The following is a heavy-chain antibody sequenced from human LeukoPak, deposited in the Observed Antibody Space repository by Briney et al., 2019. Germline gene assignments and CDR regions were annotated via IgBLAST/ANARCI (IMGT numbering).Heavy chain of an antibody. V-gene: IGHV3-7*03. CDR3: AGGTGFIIKD. D-gene: IGHD3-9*01. J-gene: IGHJ4*02. Sequence: PGGPLRLSCAASGFTFSLYWMNWVRWAPGKGLEWVANIKQDGSEKNYVDSVKGRFTISRDNAKNSLYLQMNNLRVEDTAMYYCAGGTGFIIKDWGQGTLVTVSS. CDR2: IKQDGSEK. CDR1: GFTFSLYW.